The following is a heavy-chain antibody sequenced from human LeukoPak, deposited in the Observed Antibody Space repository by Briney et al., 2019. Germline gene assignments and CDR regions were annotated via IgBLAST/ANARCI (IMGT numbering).Heavy chain of an antibody. Sequence: PGGSLRLSCAASGFTFSDYYMSWIRRAPGKGLEWVSYISSSSSYTNYADSVKGRFTISRDNAKNSLYLQMNSLRAEDTAVYYCARGLRDDILTGYYNYYYFDYWGQGTLVTASS. J-gene: IGHJ4*02. CDR2: ISSSSSYT. V-gene: IGHV3-11*06. CDR1: GFTFSDYY. CDR3: ARGLRDDILTGYYNYYYFDY. D-gene: IGHD3-9*01.